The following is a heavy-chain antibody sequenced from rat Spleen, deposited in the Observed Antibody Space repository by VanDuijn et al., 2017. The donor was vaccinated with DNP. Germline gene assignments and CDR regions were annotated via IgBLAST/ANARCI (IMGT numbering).Heavy chain of an antibody. D-gene: IGHD4-1*01. V-gene: IGHV5-20*01. J-gene: IGHJ2*01. CDR3: TTANTIY. Sequence: EVLVVDSGGGLVQPGGSLRLSCAASGFTFSDYYMSWVRQAPTTGLEWVASINPDGGSTYYRDSVKGRFTISRDNAKSSLYLQMDRLRSEDTATYYCTTANTIYWGQGVMVTVSS. CDR1: GFTFSDYY. CDR2: INPDGGST.